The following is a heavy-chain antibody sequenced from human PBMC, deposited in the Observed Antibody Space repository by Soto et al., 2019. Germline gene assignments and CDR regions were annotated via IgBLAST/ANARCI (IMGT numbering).Heavy chain of an antibody. CDR1: GYTFTSYG. CDR3: AREWRGYCSGGSCYSRWFDP. D-gene: IGHD2-15*01. J-gene: IGHJ5*02. CDR2: ISAYNGNK. V-gene: IGHV1-18*01. Sequence: AAVKVSCKASGYTFTSYGISWVRQAPGQGREGMGWISAYNGNKNYAQKLQGRVTMTTDTSTSTAYMELRSLRSDGTAVYYCAREWRGYCSGGSCYSRWFDPWGQGTLVTVSS.